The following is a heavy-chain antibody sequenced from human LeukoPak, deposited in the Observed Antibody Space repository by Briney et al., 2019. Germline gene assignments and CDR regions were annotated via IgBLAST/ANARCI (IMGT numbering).Heavy chain of an antibody. CDR1: GFTVSSNY. V-gene: IGHV3-53*05. J-gene: IGHJ5*01. CDR2: IYSGGST. Sequence: GGSLRLSCAASGFTVSSNYMSWVRQAPGKGLEWVSVIYSGGSTYYADSVKGRFTISRDNSKNTLYLQMNSLRAADTAVYYCAKGYRNHLLILLDSWGQGTLVTVSS. D-gene: IGHD3-16*01. CDR3: AKGYRNHLLILLDS.